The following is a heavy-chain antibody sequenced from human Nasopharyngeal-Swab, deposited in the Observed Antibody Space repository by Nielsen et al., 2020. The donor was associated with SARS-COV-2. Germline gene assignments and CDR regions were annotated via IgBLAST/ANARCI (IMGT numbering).Heavy chain of an antibody. V-gene: IGHV1-3*01. CDR1: GYTFTSYA. Sequence: ASVKVSCKASGYTFTSYAMHWVRQAPGQRLEWMGWINAGNGNTKYSQKFQGRVTMTRNTSISTAYMELSSLRSEDTAVYYCAREVVRGVMSPSWFDPWGQGTLVTVSS. J-gene: IGHJ5*02. D-gene: IGHD3-10*01. CDR2: INAGNGNT. CDR3: AREVVRGVMSPSWFDP.